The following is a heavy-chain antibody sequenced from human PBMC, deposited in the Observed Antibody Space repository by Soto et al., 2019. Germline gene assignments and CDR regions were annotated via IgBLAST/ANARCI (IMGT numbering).Heavy chain of an antibody. J-gene: IGHJ4*02. Sequence: QVQLVESGGGVVQPGRSLRLSCAASGFTFSDYGIHWVRQAPGKGLEWVAVLSHDASNKYYADSVKGRFTSSRDNYKNTPYLQMNSLRVEDTAVYYCAKGGYTWNSQRIFFDYWGQGTLVTVSS. V-gene: IGHV3-30*18. CDR1: GFTFSDYG. CDR3: AKGGYTWNSQRIFFDY. CDR2: LSHDASNK. D-gene: IGHD1-7*01.